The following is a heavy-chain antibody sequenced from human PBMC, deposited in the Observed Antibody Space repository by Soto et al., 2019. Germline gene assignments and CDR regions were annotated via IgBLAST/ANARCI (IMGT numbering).Heavy chain of an antibody. D-gene: IGHD1-26*01. CDR2: INPSGGST. CDR1: GYTFTSYY. J-gene: IGHJ6*02. V-gene: IGHV1-46*01. CDR3: ARDSRRGSYPAYGMDV. Sequence: ASVKVSCKASGYTFTSYYMHWVRQAPGQGLEWMGIINPSGGSTSYAQKFQGRVTMTRDTSTSTVYMELSSLRSEDTAVYYCARDSRRGSYPAYGMDVWGQGTTVTVSS.